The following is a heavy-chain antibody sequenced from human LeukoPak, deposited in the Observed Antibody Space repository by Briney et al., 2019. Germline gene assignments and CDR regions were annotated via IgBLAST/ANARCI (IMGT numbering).Heavy chain of an antibody. Sequence: SETLSLTCTVSGGSISSSSYYWGWIRQPPGKGLEWIGSIYYSGSTYYNPSLKSRVTISVDTSKNQFSLKLSSVTAADTAVYYCARQGYNWNDVGAFDIWGQGTMVTVSS. J-gene: IGHJ3*02. D-gene: IGHD1-1*01. CDR1: GGSISSSSYY. CDR3: ARQGYNWNDVGAFDI. V-gene: IGHV4-39*01. CDR2: IYYSGST.